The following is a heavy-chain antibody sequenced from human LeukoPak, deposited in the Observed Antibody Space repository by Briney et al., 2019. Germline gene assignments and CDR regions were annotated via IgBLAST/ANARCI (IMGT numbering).Heavy chain of an antibody. CDR2: VSSSGSTI. D-gene: IGHD6-13*01. V-gene: IGHV3-48*03. CDR1: GFTFDDYS. J-gene: IGHJ6*03. Sequence: GGSLRLSCAASGFTFDDYSMHWVRQAPGKGLEWVSCVSSSGSTIYYADSVKGRFTISRDNAKNSLYLQMNSLRAEDTAVYYCARVKQLVLRYMDVWGKGTTVTISS. CDR3: ARVKQLVLRYMDV.